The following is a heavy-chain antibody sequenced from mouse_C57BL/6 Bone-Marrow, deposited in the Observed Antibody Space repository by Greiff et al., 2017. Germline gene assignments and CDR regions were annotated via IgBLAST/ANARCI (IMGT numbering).Heavy chain of an antibody. D-gene: IGHD1-1*02. CDR2: ISNLAYSI. Sequence: EVMLVESGGGLVQPGGSLKLSCAASGFTFSDYGIAWVRQAPRKGPEWVAFISNLAYSIYYADTVTGRFTISRENAKNTLYLEMSSLRSEDTAMYYCAREVAPYYFDYWGQGTTLTVSS. V-gene: IGHV5-15*04. CDR1: GFTFSDYG. CDR3: AREVAPYYFDY. J-gene: IGHJ2*01.